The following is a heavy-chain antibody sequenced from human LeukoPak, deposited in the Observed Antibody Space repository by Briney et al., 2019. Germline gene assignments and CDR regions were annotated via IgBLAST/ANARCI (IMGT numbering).Heavy chain of an antibody. CDR3: AKGRGYCSGASCAGTAFDI. J-gene: IGHJ3*02. CDR1: GFTFSTYA. D-gene: IGHD2-15*01. V-gene: IGHV3-23*01. Sequence: GGSLRLSCAASGFTFSTYAMNWVRQAPGKGLEGVSVISGSGTGTYYADSVKGRFTISRDNSNNTLHLQMNSLRAEDTALYYCAKGRGYCSGASCAGTAFDIWGQGTMVTVSS. CDR2: ISGSGTGT.